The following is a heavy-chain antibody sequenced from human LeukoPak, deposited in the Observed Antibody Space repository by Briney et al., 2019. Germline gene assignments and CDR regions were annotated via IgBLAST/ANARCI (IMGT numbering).Heavy chain of an antibody. V-gene: IGHV3-21*01. D-gene: IGHD3-22*01. J-gene: IGHJ4*02. CDR2: ISSSSSYI. CDR1: GFTFSSYS. CDR3: ARDDYYDSSGPRYCDY. Sequence: GGSLRLSCAASGFTFSSYSMNWVRQAPGNGLEWVSSISSSSSYIYYADSVKGRFTISRDNAKNSLYLQMNSLRAEDTAVYYCARDDYYDSSGPRYCDYWGQGTLVTVSS.